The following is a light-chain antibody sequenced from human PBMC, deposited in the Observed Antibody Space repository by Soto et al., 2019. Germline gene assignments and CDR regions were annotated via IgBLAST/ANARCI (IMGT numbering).Light chain of an antibody. Sequence: QSALTQPASVSGSPGQSITNSCTGTSSDVGGYNYVSWYQQDPGKAPKLMIYDVNNRPSGVSNRFSGSKSGNTASLTISGLQAEDEAYYYCSSYTSSSTLAVFGGGTKVTVL. J-gene: IGLJ2*01. CDR1: SSDVGGYNY. CDR3: SSYTSSSTLAV. CDR2: DVN. V-gene: IGLV2-14*01.